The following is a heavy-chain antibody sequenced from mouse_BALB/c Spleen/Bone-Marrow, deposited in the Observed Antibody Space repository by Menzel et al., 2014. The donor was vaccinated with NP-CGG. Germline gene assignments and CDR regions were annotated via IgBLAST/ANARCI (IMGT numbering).Heavy chain of an antibody. D-gene: IGHD1-1*01. CDR1: GYTFTNYW. CDR2: INPSTGYT. J-gene: IGHJ2*01. Sequence: QVQLKQSGAELAKPGASVKMSCKASGYTFTNYWMHWVKRRPGQGLEWIGYINPSTGYTEYNQKFEDKATLTADKSSSTAYMQLSSLTSEDSAVYYCARIYYYGRDYWGQGTTLTVSS. CDR3: ARIYYYGRDY. V-gene: IGHV1-7*01.